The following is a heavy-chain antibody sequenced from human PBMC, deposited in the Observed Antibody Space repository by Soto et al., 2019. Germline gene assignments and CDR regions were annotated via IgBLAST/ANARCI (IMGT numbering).Heavy chain of an antibody. CDR3: ARHSMTWSSGWYSFDP. V-gene: IGHV4-39*01. CDR2: IYYSGST. D-gene: IGHD6-19*01. Sequence: QLQLQESGPGLVKPSETLSLTCTVSGGSISSSSYYWGWIRQPPGKGLEWIGSIYYSGSTYYNPSLKSRVTISVDTSKNQFSLKLSSVTAADTAVYYCARHSMTWSSGWYSFDPWGQGTLVTVSS. J-gene: IGHJ5*02. CDR1: GGSISSSSYY.